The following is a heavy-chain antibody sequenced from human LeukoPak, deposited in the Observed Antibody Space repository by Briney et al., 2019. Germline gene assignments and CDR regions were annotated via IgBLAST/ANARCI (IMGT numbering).Heavy chain of an antibody. Sequence: PSETLSLTCTVSGDSISSGSYYWSWIRQPAGKGLEWIGRIYTSGSTNYNPSLKSRITISVDTSKNQFSLKLSSVTAADTAVYYCARELDYYDSRTSNDYWGQGTLVTVSS. V-gene: IGHV4-61*02. D-gene: IGHD3-22*01. CDR2: IYTSGST. CDR3: ARELDYYDSRTSNDY. CDR1: GDSISSGSYY. J-gene: IGHJ4*02.